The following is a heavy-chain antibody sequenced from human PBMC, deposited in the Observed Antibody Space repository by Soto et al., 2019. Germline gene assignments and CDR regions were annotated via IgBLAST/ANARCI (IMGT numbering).Heavy chain of an antibody. J-gene: IGHJ6*02. CDR3: ARDRPTVRYYYYGMDV. V-gene: IGHV1-58*01. CDR1: GFTFTSSA. CDR2: IVVGSGNT. D-gene: IGHD2-21*02. Sequence: SVKVSCKASGFTFTSSAVQWVRQARGQRLEWIGWIVVGSGNTNYAQKFQERVTITRDTSTSTAYMELSSLRSEDTAVYYCARDRPTVRYYYYGMDVWGQGTTVTVSS.